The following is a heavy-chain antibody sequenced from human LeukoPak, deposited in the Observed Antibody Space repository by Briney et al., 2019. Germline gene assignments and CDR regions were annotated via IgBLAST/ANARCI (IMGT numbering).Heavy chain of an antibody. D-gene: IGHD1-26*01. J-gene: IGHJ3*02. CDR1: GFTFSGSA. CDR2: IRSKANSYAT. Sequence: GGSLKLSCAASGFTFSGSAMHWVRQASGKGLEWVGRIRSKANSYATAYAASVKGRFTISRDDSKNTTYLQMNSLKTEDTAVYYCASPTGSGSYEPNAFDIWGQGTMVTVSS. CDR3: ASPTGSGSYEPNAFDI. V-gene: IGHV3-73*01.